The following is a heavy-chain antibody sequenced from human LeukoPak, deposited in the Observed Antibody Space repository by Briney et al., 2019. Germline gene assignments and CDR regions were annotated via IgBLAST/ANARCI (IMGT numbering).Heavy chain of an antibody. CDR3: ARRGYFDWLSSFDY. CDR2: IYSGGST. Sequence: GGSLRLSCAASGFTVSSNYMSWVRQAPGKGLEWVSVIYSGGSTYYADSVKGRFTISRDNSKNTLYLQMNSLRAEDTAVYYCARRGYFDWLSSFDYWGQGTLVTVSS. V-gene: IGHV3-66*04. CDR1: GFTVSSNY. J-gene: IGHJ4*02. D-gene: IGHD3-9*01.